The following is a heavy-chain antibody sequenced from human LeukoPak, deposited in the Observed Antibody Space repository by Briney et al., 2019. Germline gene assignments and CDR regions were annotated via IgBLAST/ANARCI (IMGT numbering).Heavy chain of an antibody. CDR1: GDFISGYY. V-gene: IGHV4-59*01. J-gene: IGHJ2*01. Sequence: SETLSLTCSVSGDFISGYYWSWIRQSPGKGLDYIGYVYYIVKTNYNPSLRSRVTMSVDTSKNQFSLNLTSVTAADTAVYSCARVRWPGIAASGTRASWFFDLWGRGTLVTVSS. D-gene: IGHD6-13*01. CDR3: ARVRWPGIAASGTRASWFFDL. CDR2: VYYIVKT.